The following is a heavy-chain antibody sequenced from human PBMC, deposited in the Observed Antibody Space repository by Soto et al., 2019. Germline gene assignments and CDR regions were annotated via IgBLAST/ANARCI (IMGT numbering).Heavy chain of an antibody. CDR2: IYSGGST. CDR3: AGRQWLLTYYYSGMDV. D-gene: IGHD6-19*01. Sequence: EVQLVESGGGLVQPGGSLRLSCAASGFTVSSNYMSWVRQAPGKGLEWVSVIYSGGSTYYADSVKGRFTISRDNSKNTLYLQMNSLRAEDTAVYYCAGRQWLLTYYYSGMDVWGQGTTVTVSS. J-gene: IGHJ6*02. CDR1: GFTVSSNY. V-gene: IGHV3-66*04.